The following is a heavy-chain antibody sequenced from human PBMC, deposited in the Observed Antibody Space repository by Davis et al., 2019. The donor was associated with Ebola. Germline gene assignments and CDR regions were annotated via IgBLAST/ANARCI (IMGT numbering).Heavy chain of an antibody. CDR2: ISKGGST. CDR3: AREAAMAIDY. J-gene: IGHJ4*02. CDR1: GGSISSSSYY. Sequence: SETLSLTCTVSGGSISSSSYYWGWIRQPPGKGLEWIGSISKGGSTYLNPSLTSRVTVSVDTSRSQFSLKLSSVTAADTAVYYCAREAAMAIDYWGQGTLVTVSS. V-gene: IGHV4-39*07. D-gene: IGHD5-18*01.